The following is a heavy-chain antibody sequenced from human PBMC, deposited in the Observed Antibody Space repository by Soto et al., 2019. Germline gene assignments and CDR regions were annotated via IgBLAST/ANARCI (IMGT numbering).Heavy chain of an antibody. CDR3: AKDLGYCSGGGCWDFYYYYGMDV. CDR1: GFTFSSYA. D-gene: IGHD2-15*01. J-gene: IGHJ6*02. CDR2: ISGSGGST. V-gene: IGHV3-23*01. Sequence: GGSLRLSCAASGFTFSSYAMSWVRQAPGKGLEWVSAISGSGGSTYYADSVKGRFTISRDNSKNTLYLQMNSLRAEDTAVYYCAKDLGYCSGGGCWDFYYYYGMDVWGQGTTVTVSS.